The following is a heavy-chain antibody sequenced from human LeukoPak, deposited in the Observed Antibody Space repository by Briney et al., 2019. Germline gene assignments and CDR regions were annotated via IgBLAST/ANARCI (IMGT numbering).Heavy chain of an antibody. CDR1: GFTLSTYG. CDR3: AKDYGGGSYYFDY. J-gene: IGHJ4*02. V-gene: IGHV3-33*06. Sequence: GGSLRLSCAASGFTLSTYGMHWVRQAPGKGLEWVAVIWYDGSNKYYADSVKGRFTISRDNSKNTLYLQMNSLRAEDTAVYYCAKDYGGGSYYFDYWGQGTLVSVSS. D-gene: IGHD2-15*01. CDR2: IWYDGSNK.